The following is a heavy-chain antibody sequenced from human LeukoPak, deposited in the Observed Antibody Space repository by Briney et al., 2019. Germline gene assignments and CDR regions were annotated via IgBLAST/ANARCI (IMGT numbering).Heavy chain of an antibody. CDR1: GFRFSDYY. J-gene: IGHJ3*02. CDR2: ISSAGVTI. V-gene: IGHV3-11*01. CDR3: ATSKLVVPALHAFDI. D-gene: IGHD2-2*01. Sequence: GGSLRLSCAASGFRFSDYYMTWIRQAPGKGLEWVSYISSAGVTIHYADSVKGRFTISRDNAKNSLYLQMNSLRAEDTAVYYCATSKLVVPALHAFDIWGQGTMVTVSS.